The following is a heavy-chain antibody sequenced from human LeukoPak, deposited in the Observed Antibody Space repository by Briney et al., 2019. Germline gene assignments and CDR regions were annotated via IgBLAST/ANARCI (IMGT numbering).Heavy chain of an antibody. D-gene: IGHD5-24*01. J-gene: IGHJ4*02. CDR1: GFISDDYG. V-gene: IGHV3-20*04. Sequence: GGSLRLSCAASGFISDDYGMSWVRQAPGKGLEWVSGNWNAGSTGYADSVKGRFTISRDNSKNTLYLQMNSLRAEDTAVYYCARGQDGYNLDYWGQGTLVTVSS. CDR2: NWNAGST. CDR3: ARGQDGYNLDY.